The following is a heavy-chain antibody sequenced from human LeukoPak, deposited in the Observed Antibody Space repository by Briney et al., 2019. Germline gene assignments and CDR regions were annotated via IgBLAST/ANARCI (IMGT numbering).Heavy chain of an antibody. CDR2: FDPEDGET. CDR3: ATAVVDGSGSYHGLDY. D-gene: IGHD3-10*01. V-gene: IGHV1-24*01. CDR1: GYTLTELF. Sequence: ASVKVSCKVSGYTLTELFMHWVRQAPGKGLEWMGGFDPEDGETIYAQKFQGRVTMTEDTSTDTAYMELSSLRSEDTAVYYCATAVVDGSGSYHGLDYWGQGTLVTVSS. J-gene: IGHJ4*02.